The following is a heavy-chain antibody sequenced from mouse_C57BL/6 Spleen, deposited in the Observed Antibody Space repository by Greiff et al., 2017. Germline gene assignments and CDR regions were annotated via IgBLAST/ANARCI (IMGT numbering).Heavy chain of an antibody. Sequence: QVQLQQPGAELVKPGASVKMSCKASGYTFTSYWITWVKQRPGQGLEWIGDIYPGSGSTNYNEKFKSKATLTVDTSSSTAYMQLSSLTSEDSAVYDRARGDGPHYYAMDYWGQGTSVTVSS. CDR1: GYTFTSYW. V-gene: IGHV1-55*01. CDR2: IYPGSGST. J-gene: IGHJ4*01. CDR3: ARGDGPHYYAMDY. D-gene: IGHD2-3*01.